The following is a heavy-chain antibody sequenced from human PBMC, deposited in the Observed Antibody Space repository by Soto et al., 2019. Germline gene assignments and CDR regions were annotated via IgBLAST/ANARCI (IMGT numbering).Heavy chain of an antibody. V-gene: IGHV5-51*01. CDR3: ARLKNPTGMVPLMMYYGMDV. Sequence: GESLKISCQGSGYSFTSYWIGWVRQMPGKGLEWMGIIYPGDSDTRYSPSFQGQVTISADKSISTAYLQWSSLKASDTAMCYCARLKNPTGMVPLMMYYGMDVWGQGTTVTVSS. J-gene: IGHJ6*02. CDR1: GYSFTSYW. D-gene: IGHD3-10*01. CDR2: IYPGDSDT.